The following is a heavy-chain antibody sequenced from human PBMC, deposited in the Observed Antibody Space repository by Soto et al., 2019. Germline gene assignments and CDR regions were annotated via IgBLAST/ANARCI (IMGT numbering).Heavy chain of an antibody. CDR1: GFTFSSYA. CDR2: ISGSGGST. Sequence: GGSLILSCAASGFTFSSYAMSWVRQAPGKGLEWVSAISGSGGSTYYADSVKGRFTISRDNSKNTLYLQMNSLRAEDTAVYYCAKDGWELLGYYGMDVWGQGTTVTVSS. D-gene: IGHD1-26*01. CDR3: AKDGWELLGYYGMDV. V-gene: IGHV3-23*01. J-gene: IGHJ6*02.